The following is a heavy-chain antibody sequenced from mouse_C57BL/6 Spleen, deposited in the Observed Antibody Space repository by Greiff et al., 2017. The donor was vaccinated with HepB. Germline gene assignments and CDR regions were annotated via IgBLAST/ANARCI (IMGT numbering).Heavy chain of an antibody. Sequence: QVQLQQSGPELVKPGASVKISCKASGYAFSSSWMNWVKQRPGKGLEWIGRIYPGDGDTNYNGKFKGKATLTADKSSSTAYMQLSSLTSEDSAVYFCASPHYYGSIYFDYWGQGTTLTVSS. D-gene: IGHD1-1*01. CDR1: GYAFSSSW. CDR2: IYPGDGDT. V-gene: IGHV1-82*01. J-gene: IGHJ2*01. CDR3: ASPHYYGSIYFDY.